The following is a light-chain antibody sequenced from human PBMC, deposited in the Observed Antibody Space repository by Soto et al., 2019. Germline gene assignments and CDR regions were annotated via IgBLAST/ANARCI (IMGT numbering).Light chain of an antibody. CDR2: AAS. Sequence: DIQMTQSPSSLSASVGDRVTITCRASQSISSYLNWYQQKPGKAPKLLIYAASSWQSGVPSRFSGSGSGTDFTLTISSLQPEDVATYYCQQSYSTLLTFGGGTKVEIK. J-gene: IGKJ4*01. V-gene: IGKV1-39*01. CDR1: QSISSY. CDR3: QQSYSTLLT.